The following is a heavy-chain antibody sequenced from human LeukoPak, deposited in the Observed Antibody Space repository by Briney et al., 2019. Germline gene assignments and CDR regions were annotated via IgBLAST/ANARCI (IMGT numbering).Heavy chain of an antibody. CDR3: ARDSQLRGYYYYYMDV. Sequence: SETLSLTCTVSGGSISSYYLSWIRQTAGKGLEWIGRMYSSGSNYNPSLKSRVTISVDTSKNQFSLKLSSVTAADTAVYYCARDSQLRGYYYYYMDVWGKGTTVTVSS. V-gene: IGHV4-4*07. CDR2: MYSSGS. J-gene: IGHJ6*03. D-gene: IGHD5-12*01. CDR1: GGSISSYY.